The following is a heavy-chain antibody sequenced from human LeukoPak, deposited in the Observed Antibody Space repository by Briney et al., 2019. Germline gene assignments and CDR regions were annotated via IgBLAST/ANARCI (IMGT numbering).Heavy chain of an antibody. CDR2: IGSTSSSI. CDR1: GFGFINYN. D-gene: IGHD7-27*01. V-gene: IGHV3-48*01. Sequence: LPGGSLRLSRAASGFGFINYNMNWVRQAPGKGLEWVSYIGSTSSSIRYADSVKGRFTISRDNAKSSLYLQMNSLRAEDTALYYCARESPWGFHAFDVWGQGTVVTVSS. J-gene: IGHJ3*01. CDR3: ARESPWGFHAFDV.